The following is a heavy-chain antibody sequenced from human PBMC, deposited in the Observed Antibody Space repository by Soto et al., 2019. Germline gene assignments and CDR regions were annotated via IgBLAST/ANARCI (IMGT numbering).Heavy chain of an antibody. CDR2: IYYSGST. D-gene: IGHD1-26*01. J-gene: IGHJ6*02. CDR1: GGSISSSSYY. CDR3: ARRGRELLYYYYGMDV. V-gene: IGHV4-39*01. Sequence: SETLSLTCTVSGGSISSSSYYWGWIRQPPGKGLEWIGSIYYSGSTYYNPSLKSRVTISVDTSKNQFSLKLSSVTAADTAVYYFARRGRELLYYYYGMDVWGQATTVTVSS.